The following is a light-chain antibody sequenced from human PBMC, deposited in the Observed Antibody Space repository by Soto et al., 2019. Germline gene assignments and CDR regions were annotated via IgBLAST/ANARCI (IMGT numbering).Light chain of an antibody. J-gene: IGKJ1*01. V-gene: IGKV1-27*01. CDR1: QGIRNY. Sequence: DIKMTQSPSSLSASVGDRVTITCRASQGIRNYLAWYQQKPGKVPKLLIYAASTLQSGVPSRFSGSGSGTDFTLTISSLQPEDVATYYCQKYNSAPQTFGQGTKVEIK. CDR2: AAS. CDR3: QKYNSAPQT.